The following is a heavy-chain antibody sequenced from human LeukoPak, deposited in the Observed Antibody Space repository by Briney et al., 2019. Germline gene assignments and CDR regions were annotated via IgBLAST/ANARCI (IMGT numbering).Heavy chain of an antibody. CDR1: GGSFSGYY. Sequence: KPSETLSLTCAVYGGSFSGYYWSWIRQPPGKGLEWIGEINHSGSTNYNPSLKSRVTISVDTSKNQFSLKLSSVTAADTAVYYCASLATVTTTGWFDPWGQGTLVTVSS. D-gene: IGHD4-17*01. CDR2: INHSGST. V-gene: IGHV4-34*01. J-gene: IGHJ5*02. CDR3: ASLATVTTTGWFDP.